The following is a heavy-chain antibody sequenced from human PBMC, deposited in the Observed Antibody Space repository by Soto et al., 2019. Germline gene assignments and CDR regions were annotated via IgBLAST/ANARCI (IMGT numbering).Heavy chain of an antibody. CDR2: INTSNSNT. CDR1: GYTFTNYG. Sequence: QVQLVQSGGEVKKPGAAVMVSCKASGYTFTNYGISWVRQAPGQGLEWMGWINTSNSNTAYAQKFQDRVTMTTDTSTSTAYMELRSLRPDDTAVYYCARPPQVTRSYYFNGLDVWGQGTTVTVSS. J-gene: IGHJ6*02. D-gene: IGHD5-18*01. CDR3: ARPPQVTRSYYFNGLDV. V-gene: IGHV1-18*01.